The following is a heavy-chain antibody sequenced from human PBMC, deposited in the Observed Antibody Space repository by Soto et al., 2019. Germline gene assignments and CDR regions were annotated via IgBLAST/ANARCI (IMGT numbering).Heavy chain of an antibody. V-gene: IGHV4-61*01. J-gene: IGHJ4*02. CDR2: IYYSGST. CDR3: ARVGGIEAAGNLDDY. CDR1: GGSVSSGSYY. Sequence: ETLSLTCTVSGGSVSSGSYYWSWIRQPPGKGLEWIGYIYYSGSTNYNPSLKSRVTISVDTSKNQFSLKLSSVTAAETDVYYCARVGGIEAAGNLDDYWGQGNLVTVS. D-gene: IGHD6-13*01.